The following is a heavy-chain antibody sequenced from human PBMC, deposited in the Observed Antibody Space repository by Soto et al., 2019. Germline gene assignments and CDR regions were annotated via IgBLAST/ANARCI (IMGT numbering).Heavy chain of an antibody. J-gene: IGHJ4*01. CDR3: AKDPYSGYFLRVDY. CDR2: SKNRGQGFTI. Sequence: GGSLRLSCAASGFAFNDHYMDWVRQAPGKGLEWVARSKNRGQGFTIEYAASLKGRFTISRDDSANSLYLQMNSLETDDTAVYYCAKDPYSGYFLRVDYWGHGTLVTVSS. V-gene: IGHV3-72*01. CDR1: GFAFNDHY. D-gene: IGHD5-12*01.